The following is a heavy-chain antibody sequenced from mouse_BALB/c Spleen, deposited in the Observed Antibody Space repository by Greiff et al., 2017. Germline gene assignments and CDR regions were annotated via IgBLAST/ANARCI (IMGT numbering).Heavy chain of an antibody. D-gene: IGHD1-1*01. J-gene: IGHJ1*01. V-gene: IGHV1-66*01. Sequence: VQLVESGPELVKPGASVKISCKASGYSFTSYYIHWVKQRPGQGLEWIGWIFPGSGNTKYNEKFKGKATLTADTSSSTAYMQLSSLTSEDSAVYFCARPNYYGSSSAYWYFDVWGAGTTVTVSS. CDR1: GYSFTSYY. CDR3: ARPNYYGSSSAYWYFDV. CDR2: IFPGSGNT.